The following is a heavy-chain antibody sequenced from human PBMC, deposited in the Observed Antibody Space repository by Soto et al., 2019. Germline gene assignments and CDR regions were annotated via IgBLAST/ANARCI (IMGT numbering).Heavy chain of an antibody. CDR3: ARVGYYVGSGYKAFGI. D-gene: IGHD3-22*01. Sequence: QVQLQESGPGLVKPSHTLSLTCTVSGGYISSGGYYWSWIRQHPGKGLEWIGYIYYSGSTYYNPSLKSRITISVDTSKNQFSLKLSSVTAADTAVYYCARVGYYVGSGYKAFGIWGLGTMVTVSS. V-gene: IGHV4-31*03. CDR2: IYYSGST. CDR1: GGYISSGGYY. J-gene: IGHJ3*02.